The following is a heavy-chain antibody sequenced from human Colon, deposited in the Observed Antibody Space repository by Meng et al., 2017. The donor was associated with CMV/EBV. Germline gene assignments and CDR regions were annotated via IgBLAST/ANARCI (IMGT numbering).Heavy chain of an antibody. J-gene: IGHJ4*02. CDR3: ARAARPASANKYGCFDY. Sequence: ISCGGYYWSWIRQHPGQGLEWIGYSYYSGSAYYNPSLKSRVTILVDTSKNQSSLSLNSVNAADTAVYYCARAARPASANKYGCFDYWGQGTLVTVSS. D-gene: IGHD6-6*01. V-gene: IGHV4-31*02. CDR2: SYYSGSA. CDR1: ISCGGYY.